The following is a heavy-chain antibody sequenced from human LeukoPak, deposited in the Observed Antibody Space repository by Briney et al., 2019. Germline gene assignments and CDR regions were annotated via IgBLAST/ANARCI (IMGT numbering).Heavy chain of an antibody. V-gene: IGHV4-59*01. D-gene: IGHD1-20*01. J-gene: IGHJ4*02. CDR2: IYYSGST. Sequence: PSETLSLTCTVSGGSISSYYWSWIRQPPGKGLEWIGYIYYSGSTNYNPSLKSRVTISVDTSKNQFSLKLSSVTAADTAVYYFARADPRYNWNGYFGYWGQGTLVTVSS. CDR3: ARADPRYNWNGYFGY. CDR1: GGSISSYY.